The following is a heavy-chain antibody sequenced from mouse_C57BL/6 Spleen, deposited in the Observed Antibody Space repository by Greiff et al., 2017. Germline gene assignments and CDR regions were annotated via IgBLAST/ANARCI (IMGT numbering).Heavy chain of an antibody. J-gene: IGHJ4*01. CDR3: ARLYGYYGGAMDD. CDR1: GYTFTSYW. Sequence: QVQLKQPGTELVKPGASVKLSCKASGYTFTSYWMHWVKQRPGQGLEWIGNINPTNGGTNYNEKFKSKATLTVDKSSSTAYMQRRVLTCEDSAVYYCARLYGYYGGAMDDWGQGTSGTVSS. D-gene: IGHD2-3*01. V-gene: IGHV1-53*01. CDR2: INPTNGGT.